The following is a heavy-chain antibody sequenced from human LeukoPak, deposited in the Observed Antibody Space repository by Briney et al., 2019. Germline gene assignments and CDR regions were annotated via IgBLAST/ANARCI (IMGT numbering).Heavy chain of an antibody. CDR2: IKQDGREK. Sequence: GGSLRLSCAASGFTVSSNYMSWVRQAPGKGLEWVANIKQDGREKYYVDSVKGRFTIFRDNAENSLYLQMNSLRAEDTAVYYCAELGITMIGGVWGKGTTVTISS. J-gene: IGHJ6*04. CDR1: GFTVSSNY. CDR3: AELGITMIGGV. D-gene: IGHD3-10*02. V-gene: IGHV3-7*01.